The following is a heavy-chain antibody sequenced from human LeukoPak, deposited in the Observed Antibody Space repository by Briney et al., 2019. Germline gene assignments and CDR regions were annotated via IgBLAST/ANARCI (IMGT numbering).Heavy chain of an antibody. CDR3: VKEMTSRGYFDY. J-gene: IGHJ4*02. CDR2: ISGSGGST. D-gene: IGHD3-10*01. Sequence: LPGGSLRLSCAASGFTFSAYAMSWVRQAPGKGLEWVSAISGSGGSTYYADSVKGRFTISRDNSKNTLYLQMNSLRAEDTAVYYCVKEMTSRGYFDYWGQGTLVTVSS. V-gene: IGHV3-23*01. CDR1: GFTFSAYA.